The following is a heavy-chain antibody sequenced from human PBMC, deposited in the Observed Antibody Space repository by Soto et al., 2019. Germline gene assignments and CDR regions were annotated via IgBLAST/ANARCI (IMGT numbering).Heavy chain of an antibody. D-gene: IGHD5-12*01. CDR2: ISSSGSTI. J-gene: IGHJ3*02. V-gene: IGHV3-11*01. Sequence: GGSLRLSCAASGFTFSDYYMSWIRQAPGKGLEWVSYISSSGSTIYYADSVKGRFTISRGNAKNSLYLQMNSLRAEDTAVYYCARASRGWLRSYAGAFDIWGQGTMVTVSS. CDR1: GFTFSDYY. CDR3: ARASRGWLRSYAGAFDI.